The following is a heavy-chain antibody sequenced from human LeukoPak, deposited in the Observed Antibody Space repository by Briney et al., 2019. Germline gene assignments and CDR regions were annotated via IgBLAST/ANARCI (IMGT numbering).Heavy chain of an antibody. D-gene: IGHD6-13*01. V-gene: IGHV3-33*08. J-gene: IGHJ4*02. CDR2: IWYDESHK. CDR3: ARDFAAAAYYFDV. Sequence: PGGSLRLSCVVSGLSFSMYGMHWVRQAPGKGLEWVAVIWYDESHKYYVDSVKGRFTISRDNSENTVYLEMNSLRTEDTAVYYCARDFAAAAYYFDVWGQGTQVTVSS. CDR1: GLSFSMYG.